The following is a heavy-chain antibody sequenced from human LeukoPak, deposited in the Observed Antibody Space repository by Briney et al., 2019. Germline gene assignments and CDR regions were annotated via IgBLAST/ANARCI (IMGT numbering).Heavy chain of an antibody. D-gene: IGHD2-2*01. CDR3: ARVTQYCSSTSCKLIDY. J-gene: IGHJ4*02. V-gene: IGHV1-18*01. Sequence: ASVKVSCKASGYTFTSYGISWVRQAPGQGLEWMGWISAYNGNTNYAQKLQGRVTMTTDTSTSTAYMELRSLRSDGTAVYYCARVTQYCSSTSCKLIDYWGQGTLVTVSS. CDR1: GYTFTSYG. CDR2: ISAYNGNT.